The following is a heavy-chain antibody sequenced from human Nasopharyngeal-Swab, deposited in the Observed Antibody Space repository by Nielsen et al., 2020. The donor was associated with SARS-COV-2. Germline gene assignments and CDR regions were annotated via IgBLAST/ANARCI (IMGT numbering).Heavy chain of an antibody. Sequence: WFRQPPGKGLEWIGEINHSGSTNSNPSLKSRVTISVDTSKNQFSLKLSSVTAADTAVYYCARADIVVVPAAPIYYMDVWGKGTTVTVSS. CDR2: INHSGST. V-gene: IGHV4-34*01. J-gene: IGHJ6*03. CDR3: ARADIVVVPAAPIYYMDV. D-gene: IGHD2-2*01.